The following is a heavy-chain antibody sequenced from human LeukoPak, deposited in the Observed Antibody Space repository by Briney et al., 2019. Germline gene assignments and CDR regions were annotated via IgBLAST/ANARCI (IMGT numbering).Heavy chain of an antibody. D-gene: IGHD3-3*01. Sequence: GGSLRLSCAASGVTFSNAWMSWVRQAPGKGLEWVGRIKSKTDGGTTDYAAPVKGRFTISRDDSKNTLYLQMNSLKTEDTAVYYCTTGGYYDFWSGYPKSYYFDYWGQGTLVTVSS. CDR1: GVTFSNAW. J-gene: IGHJ4*02. V-gene: IGHV3-15*01. CDR2: IKSKTDGGTT. CDR3: TTGGYYDFWSGYPKSYYFDY.